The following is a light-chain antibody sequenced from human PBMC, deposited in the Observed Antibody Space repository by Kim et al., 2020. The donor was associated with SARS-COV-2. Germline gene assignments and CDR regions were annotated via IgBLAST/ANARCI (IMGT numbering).Light chain of an antibody. Sequence: QSVLTQPPSVSAAPGQRVTISCSGITSNIGSNYVSWYRQLPGTVPKLLIYDDNKRPSVIPDRFSGSKSGTSATLGITGLQTGDEADYYCGTWDSRLRVGVFGGGTQLTVL. J-gene: IGLJ2*01. CDR3: GTWDSRLRVGV. CDR1: TSNIGSNY. V-gene: IGLV1-51*01. CDR2: DDN.